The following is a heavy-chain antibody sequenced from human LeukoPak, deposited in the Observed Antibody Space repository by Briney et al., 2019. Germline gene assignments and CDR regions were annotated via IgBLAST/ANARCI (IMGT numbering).Heavy chain of an antibody. J-gene: IGHJ4*02. CDR1: GGTFSSYA. D-gene: IGHD2-21*02. Sequence: VKVSCKASGGTFSSYAISWVRQAPGQGLEWMGGIIPIFGTANYAQKFQGRVTITADESTSTAYMELSSLRSEDTAVYYCARTPFLAYCGGDCYYDYWGQGTLVTVSS. CDR2: IIPIFGTA. V-gene: IGHV1-69*01. CDR3: ARTPFLAYCGGDCYYDY.